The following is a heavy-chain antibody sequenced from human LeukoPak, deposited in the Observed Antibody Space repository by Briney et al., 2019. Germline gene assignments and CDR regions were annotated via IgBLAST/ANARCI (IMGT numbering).Heavy chain of an antibody. J-gene: IGHJ4*02. Sequence: GGSLRLSCVVSGFTFSSYSMNWVRRAPGKGLEWVSYISSGSSSIYYADSVKGRFTISRDNAKNSLYLQMNSLRDEDTAVYYCARDRGSGYYSYYFDYWGQGTLVTVSS. V-gene: IGHV3-48*02. CDR1: GFTFSSYS. D-gene: IGHD3-22*01. CDR2: ISSGSSSI. CDR3: ARDRGSGYYSYYFDY.